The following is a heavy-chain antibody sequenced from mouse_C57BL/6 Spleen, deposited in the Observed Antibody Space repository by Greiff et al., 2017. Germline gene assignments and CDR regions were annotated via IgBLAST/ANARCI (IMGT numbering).Heavy chain of an antibody. CDR1: GFTFSDYG. J-gene: IGHJ4*01. V-gene: IGHV5-15*01. Sequence: EVQLVESGGGLVQPGGSLKLSCAASGFTFSDYGMAWVRQAPRKGPEWVAFISNLAYSIYYADTVTGRFTISRENAKNTLYLEMSSLRSEDTAMYYCARHGDYYDMDYWGQGTSVTVSS. CDR3: ARHGDYYDMDY. CDR2: ISNLAYSI.